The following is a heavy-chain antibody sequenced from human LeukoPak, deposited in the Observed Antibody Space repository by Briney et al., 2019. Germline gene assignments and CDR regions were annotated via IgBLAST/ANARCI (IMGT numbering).Heavy chain of an antibody. CDR2: IIPIFGTA. J-gene: IGHJ4*02. V-gene: IGHV1-69*13. D-gene: IGHD5-18*01. CDR3: ARDKGYSYYFDY. Sequence: SVKVSCKASGYTFTGYYMHWVRQAPGQGLEWMGGIIPIFGTANYAQKFQGRVTITADESTSTAYMELSSLRSEDTAVYYCARDKGYSYYFDYWGQGTLVTVSS. CDR1: GYTFTGYY.